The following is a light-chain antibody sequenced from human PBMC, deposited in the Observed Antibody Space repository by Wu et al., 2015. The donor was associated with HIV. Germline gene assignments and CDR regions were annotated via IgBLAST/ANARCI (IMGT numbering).Light chain of an antibody. CDR1: QSISTF. V-gene: IGKV1-39*01. Sequence: DIQMTQSPSSLSASVGDRVTITCRASQSISTFVSWYQQTPGKAPKLLISSASTLQGGVPSRFSGSGSGTDFTLTISSLQPEDFATYYCQQYRNPPYFFGQGTKLEIK. CDR3: QQYRNPPYF. J-gene: IGKJ2*01. CDR2: SAS.